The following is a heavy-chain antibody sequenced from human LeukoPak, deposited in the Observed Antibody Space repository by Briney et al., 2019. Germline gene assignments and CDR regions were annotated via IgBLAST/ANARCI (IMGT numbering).Heavy chain of an antibody. D-gene: IGHD4-17*01. J-gene: IGHJ4*02. Sequence: SETLSLTCTASGGSISSSSYYWGWIRQPPGKGLEWIGSIYYSGSTYYNPSLKSRVTISVDTSKNQFSLKLSSVTAADTAVYYCASGYDYGDPHYFDYWGQGTLVTVSS. CDR1: GGSISSSSYY. CDR3: ASGYDYGDPHYFDY. CDR2: IYYSGST. V-gene: IGHV4-39*01.